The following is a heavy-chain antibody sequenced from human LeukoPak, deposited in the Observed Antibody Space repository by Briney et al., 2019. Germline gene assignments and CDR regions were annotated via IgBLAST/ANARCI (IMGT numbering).Heavy chain of an antibody. Sequence: PSETLSLTCTVSGGSISSGDYYWSWIRQPPGKGLEWIGYIYYSGSTYYNPSLKSRVTISVDTSKNQFSLKLSSVTAADTAVYYCARGPEPNLDCSSTSCYAGHFDYWGQGTLVTVSS. CDR2: IYYSGST. D-gene: IGHD2-2*01. CDR3: ARGPEPNLDCSSTSCYAGHFDY. J-gene: IGHJ4*02. V-gene: IGHV4-30-4*01. CDR1: GGSISSGDYY.